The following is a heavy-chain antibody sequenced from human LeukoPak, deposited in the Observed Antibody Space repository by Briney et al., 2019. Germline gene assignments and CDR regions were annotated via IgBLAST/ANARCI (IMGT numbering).Heavy chain of an antibody. CDR3: ATNQIMIREYYFDY. D-gene: IGHD3-16*01. CDR1: GFTYSTYG. J-gene: IGHJ4*02. V-gene: IGHV3-33*01. CDR2: IWYDGTNK. Sequence: GGSLRLSCAASGFTYSTYGMHWVRQAPGKGLEWVAVIWYDGTNKYYADSVKGRFTISRDNSKNTLYLQMNSLRAEDTAVYYCATNQIMIREYYFDYWGQGTLVTVSS.